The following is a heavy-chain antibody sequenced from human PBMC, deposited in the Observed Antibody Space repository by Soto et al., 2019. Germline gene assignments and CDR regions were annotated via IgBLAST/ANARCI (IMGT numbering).Heavy chain of an antibody. J-gene: IGHJ3*02. V-gene: IGHV3-21*01. CDR1: GFTFSSYS. D-gene: IGHD3-16*01. Sequence: PGGSLRLSCAASGFTFSSYSMNWVRQAPGKGLEWVSSISSSSSYIYYADSVKGRFTISRDNAKNSLYLQMNSLRAEDTAVYYCARGGGGEAGAFDIWGQGTMVTVSS. CDR3: ARGGGGEAGAFDI. CDR2: ISSSSSYI.